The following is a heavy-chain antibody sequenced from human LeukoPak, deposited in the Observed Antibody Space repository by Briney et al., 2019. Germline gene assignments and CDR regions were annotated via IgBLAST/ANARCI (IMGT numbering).Heavy chain of an antibody. J-gene: IGHJ3*02. CDR1: GFAFSSYG. CDR3: AKGYGDYHIDDAFDI. CDR2: IWYDGSNK. D-gene: IGHD4-17*01. Sequence: GGSLRLSCAASGFAFSSYGMHWVRQAPGKGLEGGAVIWYDGSNKYYADSVKGRFTISRDTSKNTLYLQMNSLTAEDPAVCYCAKGYGDYHIDDAFDIWGEGTMVTVSS. V-gene: IGHV3-33*06.